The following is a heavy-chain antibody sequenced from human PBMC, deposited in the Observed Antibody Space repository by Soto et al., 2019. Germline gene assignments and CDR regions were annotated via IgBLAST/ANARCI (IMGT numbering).Heavy chain of an antibody. CDR3: ARDGVAGGSYPPYHWFDP. J-gene: IGHJ5*02. Sequence: QVQLVESGGGVVQPGRSLRLSCAASGFTFSSYAMHWVRQAPGKGLEWVAVISYDGSNKYYADSVKGRFTISRDNSKNTLYLQMNSLRAEDTAVYYCARDGVAGGSYPPYHWFDPWGQGTLVTVSS. V-gene: IGHV3-30-3*01. D-gene: IGHD1-26*01. CDR1: GFTFSSYA. CDR2: ISYDGSNK.